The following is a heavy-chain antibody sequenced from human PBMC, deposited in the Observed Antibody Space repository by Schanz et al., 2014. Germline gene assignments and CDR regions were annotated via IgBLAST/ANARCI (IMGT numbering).Heavy chain of an antibody. J-gene: IGHJ4*02. Sequence: QVRLVQSGAEAREPGASVKVSCKATGYMFDTYGFAWVRQAPGQGLEWMGWISTYNGHTRYGQKFQDRLSLTTDTDTATAHVVVRSLRTDDTAVYYCARAPTRMNMFRGVTYFFDYWGQGTLVTVSS. D-gene: IGHD3-10*01. CDR1: GYMFDTYG. V-gene: IGHV1-18*04. CDR2: ISTYNGHT. CDR3: ARAPTRMNMFRGVTYFFDY.